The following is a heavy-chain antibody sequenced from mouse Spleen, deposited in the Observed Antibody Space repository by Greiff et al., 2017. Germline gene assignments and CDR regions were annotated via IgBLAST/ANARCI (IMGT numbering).Heavy chain of an antibody. CDR2: IYPGSGST. Sequence: QVQLQQSGPELVKPGASVKMSCKASGYTFTDYVISWVKQRTGQGLEWIGEIYPGSGSTYYNEKFKGKATLTADKSSNTAYMQLSSLTSEDSAVYFCARYDLSYGAYWGQGTLVTVSA. V-gene: IGHV1-77*01. D-gene: IGHD1-1*01. J-gene: IGHJ3*01. CDR3: ARYDLSYGAY. CDR1: GYTFTDYV.